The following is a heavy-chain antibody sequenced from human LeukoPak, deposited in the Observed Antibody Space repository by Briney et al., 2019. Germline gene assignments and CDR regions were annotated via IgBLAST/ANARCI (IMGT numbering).Heavy chain of an antibody. CDR2: ISDSGST. Sequence: SETLSLTCTVSGASISSYYWSWIRQPPGKGLEWIGYISDSGSTNYNPSLKSRVTISVDTSKNQFSLRPSSVTATDAAVYYCARPTLGGAYDYWGQGTLVTVSS. CDR1: GASISSYY. CDR3: ARPTLGGAYDY. V-gene: IGHV4-59*08. D-gene: IGHD3-16*01. J-gene: IGHJ4*02.